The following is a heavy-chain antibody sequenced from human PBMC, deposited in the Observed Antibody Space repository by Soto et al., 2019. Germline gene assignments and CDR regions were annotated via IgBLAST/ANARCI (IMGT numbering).Heavy chain of an antibody. D-gene: IGHD1-26*01. J-gene: IGHJ4*02. CDR3: AKPLYSGSYSLGNFDY. V-gene: IGHV3-23*01. Sequence: GGSLRLSCAASGFTFSSYAMSWVRQAPGKGLEWVSAISGSGGSTYYADSVKGRFTISRDNSKNTLYLQMNSLRAEDTAVYYCAKPLYSGSYSLGNFDYWGQGTLVTVSS. CDR2: ISGSGGST. CDR1: GFTFSSYA.